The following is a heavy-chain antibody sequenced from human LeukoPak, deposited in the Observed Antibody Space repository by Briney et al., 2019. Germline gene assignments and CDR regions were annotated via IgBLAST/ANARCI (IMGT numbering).Heavy chain of an antibody. J-gene: IGHJ4*02. CDR1: GGSISSYY. D-gene: IGHD5-18*01. CDR3: ARSNTAMADY. Sequence: SETLSLTCTVSGGSISSYYWSWIRQPPGKGLEWIGYIYYSGSTNYNPSLKSRVTMSVDTSKKQFSLKLSSVTAADTAVYYCARSNTAMADYWGQGTLVNVSS. CDR2: IYYSGST. V-gene: IGHV4-59*08.